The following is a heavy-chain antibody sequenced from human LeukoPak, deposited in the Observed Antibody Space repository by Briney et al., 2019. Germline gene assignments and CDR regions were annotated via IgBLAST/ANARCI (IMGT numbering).Heavy chain of an antibody. CDR3: ARAYYDSSGYLDYYYYGMDV. CDR2: ITPILGIA. J-gene: IGHJ6*02. Sequence: VASVKVSCKASGGTFSSYAISWVRQAPGQGLEWMGRITPILGIANYAQKFQGRVTITADKSTSTAYMELSSLRSEDTAVYYCARAYYDSSGYLDYYYYGMDVWGQGTTVTVSS. D-gene: IGHD3-22*01. V-gene: IGHV1-69*04. CDR1: GGTFSSYA.